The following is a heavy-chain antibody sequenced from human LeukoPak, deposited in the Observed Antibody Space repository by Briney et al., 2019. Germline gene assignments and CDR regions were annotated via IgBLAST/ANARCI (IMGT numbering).Heavy chain of an antibody. D-gene: IGHD3-10*01. CDR3: TRAYYGSGSYDY. J-gene: IGHJ4*02. CDR2: IRSKAYGGTT. V-gene: IGHV3-49*03. Sequence: GGALRLSCTASGFTFGDYAMSWFRQAPGKGLEWVGFIRSKAYGGTTEYDASVKGRLTISRDDSKSIAYLQMNSLKTEDTAVYYCTRAYYGSGSYDYWGQGTLVTVSS. CDR1: GFTFGDYA.